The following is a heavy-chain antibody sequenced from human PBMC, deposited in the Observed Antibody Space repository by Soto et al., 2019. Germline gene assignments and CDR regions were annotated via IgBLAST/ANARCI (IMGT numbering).Heavy chain of an antibody. CDR2: LIPIFGTA. Sequence: ASVKVSCKASGGTFSSYAISWVRQAPGQGLEWMGGLIPIFGTANYAQKFQGRGTITADESTSTAYMELSSLRSEDTAVYYCARDRYRAMVDYYYYYGMYVWGQGTTVTVS. V-gene: IGHV1-69*13. CDR1: GGTFSSYA. CDR3: ARDRYRAMVDYYYYYGMYV. D-gene: IGHD5-18*01. J-gene: IGHJ6*02.